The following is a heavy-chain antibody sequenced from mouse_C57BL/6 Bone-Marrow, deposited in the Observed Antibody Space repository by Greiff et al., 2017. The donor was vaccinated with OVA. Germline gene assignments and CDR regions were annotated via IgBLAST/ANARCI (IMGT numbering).Heavy chain of an antibody. D-gene: IGHD1-1*02. CDR2: ISDGGSYT. Sequence: EVKLMESGGGLVKPGGSLKLSCAASGFTFSSYAMSWVRQTPEKRLEWVATISDGGSYTYYPDNVKGRFTISRDNAKNNLYLQMSHLKSEDTAMYYCARVTYGYYAMDYWGQGTSVTVSS. V-gene: IGHV5-4*03. CDR1: GFTFSSYA. J-gene: IGHJ4*01. CDR3: ARVTYGYYAMDY.